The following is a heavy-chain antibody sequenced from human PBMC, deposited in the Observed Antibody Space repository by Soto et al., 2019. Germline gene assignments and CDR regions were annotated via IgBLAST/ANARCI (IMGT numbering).Heavy chain of an antibody. J-gene: IGHJ4*02. Sequence: QVQLVQSGAEVKKPGSSVKVSCKASGGTFSSYAISWVRQAPGQGLEWMGGIIPIFGTANYAQKFQGRVTLTADESTSTAYMELSSLRSEDTAVYYCARERGSGYCSGGSCYPFDYWGQGTLVTVSS. CDR1: GGTFSSYA. V-gene: IGHV1-69*12. D-gene: IGHD2-15*01. CDR3: ARERGSGYCSGGSCYPFDY. CDR2: IIPIFGTA.